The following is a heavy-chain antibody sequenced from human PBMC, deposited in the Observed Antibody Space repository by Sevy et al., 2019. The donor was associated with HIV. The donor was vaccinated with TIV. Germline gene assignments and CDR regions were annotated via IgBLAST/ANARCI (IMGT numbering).Heavy chain of an antibody. CDR3: ARAPSGSQGPGQYFHY. V-gene: IGHV1-18*01. CDR1: GYTFTNYH. J-gene: IGHJ1*01. CDR2: ITPNNGNT. Sequence: ASVKVSCKASGYTFTNYHITWVRQAPGQGLEWMGWITPNNGNTNYAQRLRGRVTMTTDTSTSTAYMELRSLRSDDTAEYYCARAPSGSQGPGQYFHYWGQGTLVTVSS. D-gene: IGHD1-26*01.